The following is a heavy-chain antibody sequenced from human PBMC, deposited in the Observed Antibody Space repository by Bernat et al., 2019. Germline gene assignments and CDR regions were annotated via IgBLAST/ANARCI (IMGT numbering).Heavy chain of an antibody. CDR1: GFTFSDYY. J-gene: IGHJ5*02. V-gene: IGHV3-11*05. CDR2: ISPTTYT. CDR3: ARDFYDRSGVSS. D-gene: IGHD3-22*01. Sequence: QVQLVESGGGLVKPGGSLRLSCAASGFTFSDYYMTWIRQAPGKGLEWVSYISPTTYTNYADSVKGRFTISRDNAKNSLLLQMNSLRVEDTAVYYCARDFYDRSGVSSWGQGTLVTVAS.